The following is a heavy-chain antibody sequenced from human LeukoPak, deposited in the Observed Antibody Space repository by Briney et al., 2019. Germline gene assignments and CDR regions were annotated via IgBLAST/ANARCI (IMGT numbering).Heavy chain of an antibody. CDR2: LDPEDGET. Sequence: ASVKVSCKVSGYTLTELSMHWVRQAPGKGLEWMGGLDPEDGETIYAQKFQGRVTMTEDTSTDTAYMELSSLRSEDTAVYYCAIPAPDYGGNLYYFDYWGQGTLVTVSS. J-gene: IGHJ4*02. CDR3: AIPAPDYGGNLYYFDY. CDR1: GYTLTELS. D-gene: IGHD4-23*01. V-gene: IGHV1-24*01.